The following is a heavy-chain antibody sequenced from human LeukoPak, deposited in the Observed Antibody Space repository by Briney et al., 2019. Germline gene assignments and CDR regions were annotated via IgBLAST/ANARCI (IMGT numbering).Heavy chain of an antibody. Sequence: PSDTLSLTCAVSGGSISSGGYYWSWIRQHPGKGLEWIGYIYYSGSTYYNPSLKSRVTISVDTSKNQFSLKLSSVTAADTAVYYCARDLKGDYYDSSGYYYTWGQGTLVTVSS. CDR1: GGSISSGGYY. V-gene: IGHV4-31*11. CDR2: IYYSGST. J-gene: IGHJ4*02. CDR3: ARDLKGDYYDSSGYYYT. D-gene: IGHD3-22*01.